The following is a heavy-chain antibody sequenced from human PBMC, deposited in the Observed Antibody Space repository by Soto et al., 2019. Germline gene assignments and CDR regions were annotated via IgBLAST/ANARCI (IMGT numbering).Heavy chain of an antibody. J-gene: IGHJ6*02. CDR3: ARGGYGDYVDYSYYGMDV. CDR2: INPNSGGT. V-gene: IGHV1-2*04. Sequence: ASVKVSCKASGYTFTGYYMHWVRQAPGQGLEWMGWINPNSGGTNYAQKFQGWVTMTRDTSISTAYMELSRLRSDDTAVYYCARGGYGDYVDYSYYGMDVWGQGTTVTVSS. CDR1: GYTFTGYY. D-gene: IGHD4-17*01.